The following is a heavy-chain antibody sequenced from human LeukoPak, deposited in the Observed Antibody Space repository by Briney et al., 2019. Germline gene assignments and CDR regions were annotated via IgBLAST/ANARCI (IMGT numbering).Heavy chain of an antibody. CDR2: IYSGGST. D-gene: IGHD6-13*01. J-gene: IGHJ4*02. Sequence: GGPLRLSCAASGFTVSRNYMSWVRQAPGKGLEWVSVIYSGGSTYYADSVKGRFTISRDNSKNTLYLQMNSLRAEDTAVYYCARAGPSSSWHQFDYWGQGTLVTVSS. CDR3: ARAGPSSSWHQFDY. V-gene: IGHV3-66*01. CDR1: GFTVSRNY.